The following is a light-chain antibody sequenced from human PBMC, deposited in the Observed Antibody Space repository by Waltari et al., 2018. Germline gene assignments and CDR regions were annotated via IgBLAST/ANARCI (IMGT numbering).Light chain of an antibody. Sequence: EIVLTQSPATLSLSPGETATRSCRASQSVGTYLAWYQQRPGQAPRLLIYDASNRATGIPARFRGSGSGTDFTLTISSLEPEDFAVYYCQQRSNWTPHTFGQGARLEIK. J-gene: IGKJ2*01. V-gene: IGKV3-11*01. CDR3: QQRSNWTPHT. CDR1: QSVGTY. CDR2: DAS.